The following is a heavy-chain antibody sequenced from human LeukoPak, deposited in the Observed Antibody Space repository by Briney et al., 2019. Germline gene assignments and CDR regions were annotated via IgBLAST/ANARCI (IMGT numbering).Heavy chain of an antibody. Sequence: PSQTLSLTCTVSGGSISSYYWSWIRQPPGKGLEWIGYIYYSGSTNYNPSLKSRVTISVDTSKNQFSLKLSSVTAADTAVYYCARVREYYDSSGVDYWGQGTLVTVSS. D-gene: IGHD3-22*01. V-gene: IGHV4-59*01. J-gene: IGHJ4*02. CDR2: IYYSGST. CDR3: ARVREYYDSSGVDY. CDR1: GGSISSYY.